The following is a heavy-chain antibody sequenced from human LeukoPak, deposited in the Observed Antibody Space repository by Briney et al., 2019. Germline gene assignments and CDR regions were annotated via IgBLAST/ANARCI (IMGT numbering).Heavy chain of an antibody. V-gene: IGHV4-39*07. CDR1: GGSISTSGYY. CDR3: ARDCPAYCNGGSCYYYYYMDV. D-gene: IGHD2-15*01. CDR2: IYYSGSA. J-gene: IGHJ6*03. Sequence: SETLSLTCTVSGGSISTSGYYWGWLRQPPGKGLEWIGSIYYSGSAYYNPSLKSRVTISVDTSKNHFSLKLSSVTAADTAVYYCARDCPAYCNGGSCYYYYYMDVWGKGTTVTVSS.